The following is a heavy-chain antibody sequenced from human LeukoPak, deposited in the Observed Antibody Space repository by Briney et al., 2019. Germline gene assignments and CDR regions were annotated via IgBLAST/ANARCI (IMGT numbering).Heavy chain of an antibody. V-gene: IGHV4-34*01. CDR1: GGSFSGYY. Sequence: PSETLSLTCAVYGGSFSGYYWSWIRQPPGKGLEWIGEINHSGSTNYNPSLKCRVTISVDTSKNQFSLKLSSVTAADTAVYYCGVNKYGGSSDAFDIWGQGTMVTVSS. CDR2: INHSGST. CDR3: GVNKYGGSSDAFDI. J-gene: IGHJ3*02. D-gene: IGHD5-12*01.